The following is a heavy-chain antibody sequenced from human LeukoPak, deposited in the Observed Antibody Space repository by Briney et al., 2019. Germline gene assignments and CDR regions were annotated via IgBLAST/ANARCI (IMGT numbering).Heavy chain of an antibody. CDR1: GGTFSSYA. V-gene: IGHV1-69*06. CDR2: IIPIFGTA. J-gene: IGHJ4*02. Sequence: SVKVSCKASGGTFSSYAISWVRQAPGQWLEWMGGIIPIFGTANYAQKFQGRVTITADKSTSTAYMELSSLRSEDTAVYYCARGPHYDSSGYFDYWGQGTLVTVSS. CDR3: ARGPHYDSSGYFDY. D-gene: IGHD3-22*01.